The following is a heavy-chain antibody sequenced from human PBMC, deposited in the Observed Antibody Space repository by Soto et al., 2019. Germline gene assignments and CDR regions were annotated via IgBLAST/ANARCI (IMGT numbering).Heavy chain of an antibody. J-gene: IGHJ5*02. D-gene: IGHD3-9*01. CDR1: GFTFSSSA. CDR3: AAFDPGPMGFDP. V-gene: IGHV1-58*01. CDR2: IVVGSGNT. Sequence: GASVKVSCKASGFTFSSSAVQWVRQARGQRLEWIGKIVVGSGNTNYAQKFQERVTITRDMSTGTAYMELSSLRSEDTAFYYCAAFDPGPMGFDPWGQGTLVTVSS.